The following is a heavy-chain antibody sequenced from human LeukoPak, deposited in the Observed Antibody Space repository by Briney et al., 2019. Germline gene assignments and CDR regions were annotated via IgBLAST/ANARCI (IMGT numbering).Heavy chain of an antibody. D-gene: IGHD4-17*01. V-gene: IGHV4-39*01. J-gene: IGHJ4*02. CDR2: IYYSGST. CDR1: GGSISSSSYY. CDR3: ARLDMTTVNFDY. Sequence: SETLSLTCTVSGGSISSSSYYWGWIRQPAGKGLEWIGSIYYSGSTYYNPSLKSRVTISVDTSKNQFSLKLSSVTAADTAVYYCARLDMTTVNFDYWGQGTLVTVSS.